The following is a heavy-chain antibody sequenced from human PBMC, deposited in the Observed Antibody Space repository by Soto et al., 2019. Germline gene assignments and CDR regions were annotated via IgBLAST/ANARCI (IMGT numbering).Heavy chain of an antibody. D-gene: IGHD3-9*01. Sequence: PGGSLRLSCAVSGLTVSSIYMSRVRQAPGKGLEWVSGINWNGGSTGYADSVKGRFTISRDNAKNSLYLQMNSLRAEDTALYYCARDKGELRYFDWLSPYYYYYGMDVWGQGTTVTVSS. V-gene: IGHV3-20*04. CDR3: ARDKGELRYFDWLSPYYYYYGMDV. CDR2: INWNGGST. CDR1: GLTVSSIY. J-gene: IGHJ6*02.